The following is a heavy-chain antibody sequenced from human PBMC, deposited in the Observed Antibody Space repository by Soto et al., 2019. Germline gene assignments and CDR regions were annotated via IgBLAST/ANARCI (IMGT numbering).Heavy chain of an antibody. CDR3: ASYNGWFYRTYFDY. Sequence: SETLSLTCTVSGGSISSYYWSWIRQPAGKGLEWIGRIYTSGSTNYNPSLKSRVTMSVDTSKNQFSLKLSSVTAADTAVYYCASYNGWFYRTYFDYWGQGTLVSVSA. D-gene: IGHD6-19*01. CDR2: IYTSGST. J-gene: IGHJ4*02. CDR1: GGSISSYY. V-gene: IGHV4-4*07.